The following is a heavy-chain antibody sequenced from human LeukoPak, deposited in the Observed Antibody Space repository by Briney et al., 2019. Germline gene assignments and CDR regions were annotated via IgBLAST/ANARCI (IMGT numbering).Heavy chain of an antibody. J-gene: IGHJ6*03. CDR2: TRNKANSYTT. D-gene: IGHD3-16*01. CDR1: GFTFSDHY. V-gene: IGHV3-72*01. CDR3: AREWGNYYYMDV. Sequence: PGGSLRLSCAASGFTFSDHYMDWVRQAPGKGLEWVGRTRNKANSYTTEYAASVKGRFTISRDDSKNSLYLQMNSLKTEDTAVYYCAREWGNYYYMDVWGKGTTVTVSS.